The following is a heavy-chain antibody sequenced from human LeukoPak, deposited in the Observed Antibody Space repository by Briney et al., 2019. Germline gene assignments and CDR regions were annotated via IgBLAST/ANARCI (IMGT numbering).Heavy chain of an antibody. CDR3: ARDTYSYGSDY. CDR2: INPNSGGT. D-gene: IGHD5-18*01. Sequence: ASVKVSCKASGYTFTGYYMHWGRQAPGQGLEGMRWINPNSGGTNYAQKFQGRVTMTRDTSISTAYMELSRLRSDDTAVYYCARDTYSYGSDYWGQGTLVTVSS. CDR1: GYTFTGYY. V-gene: IGHV1-2*02. J-gene: IGHJ4*02.